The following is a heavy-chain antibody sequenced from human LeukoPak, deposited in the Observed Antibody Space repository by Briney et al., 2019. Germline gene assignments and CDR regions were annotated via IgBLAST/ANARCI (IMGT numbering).Heavy chain of an antibody. D-gene: IGHD3-16*01. Sequence: ASVKVSCKASGYTFTGYYMHWVRQAPGQGLEWMGWINPNSGGTNYAQKFQGRVTMTRDASISTAYMELSRLRSDDTAVYYCVVYVWGAHFDYWGQGTLVTVSS. J-gene: IGHJ4*02. CDR2: INPNSGGT. CDR1: GYTFTGYY. V-gene: IGHV1-2*02. CDR3: VVYVWGAHFDY.